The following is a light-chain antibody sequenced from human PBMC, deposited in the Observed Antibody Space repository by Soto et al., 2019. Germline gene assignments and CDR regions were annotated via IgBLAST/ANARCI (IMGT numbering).Light chain of an antibody. J-gene: IGLJ2*01. CDR3: CSYAGYYTVV. CDR2: DVT. Sequence: LTQPRSVSGSPGQSVTISCSGSDSDVGYYNYVSWYQQHPGKAPKLMIYDVTKRPSGVPDRFSASKSGNTASLTISGLQAEDEADYYCCSYAGYYTVVFGGGTKVTVL. V-gene: IGLV2-11*01. CDR1: DSDVGYYNY.